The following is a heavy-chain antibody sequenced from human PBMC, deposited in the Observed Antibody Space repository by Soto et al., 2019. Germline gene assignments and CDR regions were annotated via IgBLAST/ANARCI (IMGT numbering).Heavy chain of an antibody. J-gene: IGHJ4*02. D-gene: IGHD3-22*01. CDR1: GFTFSSYW. V-gene: IGHV3-7*03. CDR2: IKQDGSEK. Sequence: GGSLRLSCAASGFTFSSYWMSWVRQAPGKGLEWVANIKQDGSEKYYVDPVKGRFTISRDNAKNSLYLQMNSLRAEDTAVYYCARDSAVYYYDSSGYPDYWGQGTLVTVSS. CDR3: ARDSAVYYYDSSGYPDY.